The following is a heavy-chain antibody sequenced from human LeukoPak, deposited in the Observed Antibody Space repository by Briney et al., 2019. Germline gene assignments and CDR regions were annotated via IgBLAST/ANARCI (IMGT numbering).Heavy chain of an antibody. J-gene: IGHJ4*02. CDR2: IYYSGST. CDR1: GGSISSYY. Sequence: PETLSLTCTVSGGSISSYYWSWIRQPPGKGLEWIGYIYYSGSTNYNPSLKSRLTISVGTSKNQFSLKLSSVTAADTAVYYCARGGSYYDYWGQGTLVTVSS. D-gene: IGHD1-26*01. V-gene: IGHV4-59*01. CDR3: ARGGSYYDY.